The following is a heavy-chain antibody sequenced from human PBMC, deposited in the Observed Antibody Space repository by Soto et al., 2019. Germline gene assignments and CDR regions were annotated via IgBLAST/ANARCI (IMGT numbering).Heavy chain of an antibody. CDR2: IYSSGTT. J-gene: IGHJ4*02. CDR3: ARDNSGYYFFDY. CDR1: GGSISGFY. D-gene: IGHD3-22*01. V-gene: IGHV4-59*01. Sequence: SETLSLTCSVSGGSISGFYWNWMRRPPGKGLEWIGYIYSSGTTNYNPSLKSRVTMSVDTSKNQVSLKLSSVTAADTAMYYCARDNSGYYFFDYWGQGTLVTVYS.